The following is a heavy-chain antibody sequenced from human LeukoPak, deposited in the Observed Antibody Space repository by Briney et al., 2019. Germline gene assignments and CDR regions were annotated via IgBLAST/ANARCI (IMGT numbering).Heavy chain of an antibody. CDR1: GGSISSYY. CDR3: ARVVVAARPSYYFDY. D-gene: IGHD6-6*01. CDR2: IYSSGST. Sequence: SETLSLTCTVSGGSISSYYWSWIRQPPGKGLEWIGYIYSSGSTNYNPSLKSRVTISVDTSKNQFSLKLSSVTAADTAVYYCARVVVAARPSYYFDYWGQGTLVTVSS. J-gene: IGHJ4*02. V-gene: IGHV4-59*01.